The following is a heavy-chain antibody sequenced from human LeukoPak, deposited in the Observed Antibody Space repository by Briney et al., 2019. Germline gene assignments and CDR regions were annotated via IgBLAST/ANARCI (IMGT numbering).Heavy chain of an antibody. D-gene: IGHD4-17*01. CDR2: ISSSSSTI. CDR1: GFTFSSYS. CDR3: ARAGGRFDYGDYVGAFDI. V-gene: IGHV3-48*01. J-gene: IGHJ3*02. Sequence: PGGSLRLSCAASGFTFSSYSMNWVRQAPGKGLEWLSYISSSSSTIYYADSVKGRFTISRDNAKNSLYLQMNSLRAEDTAVYYCARAGGRFDYGDYVGAFDIWGQGTMVTVSS.